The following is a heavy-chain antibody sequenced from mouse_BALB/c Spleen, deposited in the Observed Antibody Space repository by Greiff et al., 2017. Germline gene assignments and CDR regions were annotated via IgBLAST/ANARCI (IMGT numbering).Heavy chain of an antibody. J-gene: IGHJ4*01. D-gene: IGHD1-1*01. CDR1: GFTFSDYY. CDR2: ISDGGSYT. V-gene: IGHV5-4*02. Sequence: EVHLVESGGGLVKPGGSLKLSCAASGFTFSDYYMYWVRQTPEKRLEWVATISDGGSYTYYPDSVKGRFTISRDNAKNNLYLQMSSLKSEDTAMYYCARDEGITTVVATDAMDYWGQGTSVTVSS. CDR3: ARDEGITTVVATDAMDY.